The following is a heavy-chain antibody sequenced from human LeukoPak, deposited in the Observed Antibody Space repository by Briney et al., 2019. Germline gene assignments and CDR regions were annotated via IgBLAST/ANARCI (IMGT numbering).Heavy chain of an antibody. CDR3: ARSGSGWFDY. CDR1: GFTVSANF. Sequence: GGSLILSCAASGFTVSANFMSWVRQAPGKGLEWVSVMYAGGDTYYADSVKGRFTISRDNSKNTLYLQMNSLRAEDTAVYYCARSGSGWFDYWGQGTLVTVSS. V-gene: IGHV3-53*01. J-gene: IGHJ4*02. D-gene: IGHD6-19*01. CDR2: MYAGGDT.